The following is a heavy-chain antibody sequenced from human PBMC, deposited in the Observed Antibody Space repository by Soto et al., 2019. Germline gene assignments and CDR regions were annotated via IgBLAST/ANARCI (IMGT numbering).Heavy chain of an antibody. CDR1: AGSISSGGYY. D-gene: IGHD6-13*01. CDR2: IYYRGST. CDR3: AIGAPYYSSSWYN. V-gene: IGHV4-31*03. J-gene: IGHJ4*02. Sequence: VQLEESGPGLGKPSQNRSLTCTVSAGSISSGGYYRSWIRQHPRTGLAWIGYIYYRGSTYYNPALKSRVTISVDTSKNQCSLKLSSVTAADTAVYYCAIGAPYYSSSWYNWGQGTLVTVS.